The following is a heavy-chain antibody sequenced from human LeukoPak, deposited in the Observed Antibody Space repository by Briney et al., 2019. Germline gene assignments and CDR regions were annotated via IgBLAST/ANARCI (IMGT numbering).Heavy chain of an antibody. V-gene: IGHV1-18*01. CDR1: GYTFTSYG. D-gene: IGHD2-2*01. CDR2: ISAYNGNT. Sequence: GASVRVPCKASGYTFTSYGISWVRQAPGQGLEWMGWISAYNGNTNYAQKLQGRVTMTTDTSTSTAYMELRSLRSDDTAVYYWARDCRSTSCYWTNYYYYYGMDVWGQGTTVTVSS. CDR3: ARDCRSTSCYWTNYYYYYGMDV. J-gene: IGHJ6*02.